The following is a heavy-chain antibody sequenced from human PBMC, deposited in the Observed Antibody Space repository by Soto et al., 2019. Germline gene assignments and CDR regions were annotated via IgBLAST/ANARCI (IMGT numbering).Heavy chain of an antibody. V-gene: IGHV3-7*03. CDR3: AREKTYDSSDYYYYFDY. J-gene: IGHJ4*02. D-gene: IGHD3-22*01. Sequence: QPGGSLRLSCAVSGFTLTGYWMSWVRQAPGKGLEWVANIKQDGSERYYVGSVKGRFSISRDNAKNSLYLQMNSLRAEDTAVYFCAREKTYDSSDYYYYFDYWGQGTLVTVSS. CDR1: GFTLTGYW. CDR2: IKQDGSER.